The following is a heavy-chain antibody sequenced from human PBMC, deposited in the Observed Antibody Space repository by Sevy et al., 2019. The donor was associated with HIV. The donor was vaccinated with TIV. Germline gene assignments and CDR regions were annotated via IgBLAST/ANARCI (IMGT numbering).Heavy chain of an antibody. CDR3: ARAFRHDYYDSSGYDY. CDR1: GFTFSSYD. CDR2: IGTAGDT. Sequence: GGSLRLSCAASGFTFSSYDMHWVRQATGKGLEWVSAIGTAGDTYYPGSVKGRFTMSRENAKNSLYLQMNSLRAGDTAVYYCARAFRHDYYDSSGYDYWGQGTLVTVSS. D-gene: IGHD3-22*01. V-gene: IGHV3-13*01. J-gene: IGHJ4*02.